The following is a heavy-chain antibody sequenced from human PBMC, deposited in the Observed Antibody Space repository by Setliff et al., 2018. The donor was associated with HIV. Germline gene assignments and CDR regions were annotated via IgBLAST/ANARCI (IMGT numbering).Heavy chain of an antibody. D-gene: IGHD3-10*01. CDR1: GDTFSNYA. V-gene: IGHV1-69*06. Sequence: SVKVSCKASGDTFSNYAISWVRQAPGQGLEWVGRIIPIFGTGNHAQKFQGRVTISADKSTSTVYMDLSSLRSEDTAVYYCASFGDWDRPYFEYWGQGTRSPSPQ. CDR2: IIPIFGTG. J-gene: IGHJ4*02. CDR3: ASFGDWDRPYFEY.